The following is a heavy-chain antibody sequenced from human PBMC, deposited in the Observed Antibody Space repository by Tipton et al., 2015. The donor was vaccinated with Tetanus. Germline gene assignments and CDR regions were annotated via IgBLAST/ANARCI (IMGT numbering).Heavy chain of an antibody. CDR3: ARDNSYLSSMDV. V-gene: IGHV4-30-2*01. Sequence: LRLSCALSGGSISRGAYSWSWIRQPPGKGLEWIGYIYDSGTTYSNPSLKSRVTISVGEPKMQFSLNLTSVTAADTAVFYCARDNSYLSSMDVWGQGTTVAVSS. CDR2: IYDSGTT. J-gene: IGHJ6*02. CDR1: GGSISRGAYS.